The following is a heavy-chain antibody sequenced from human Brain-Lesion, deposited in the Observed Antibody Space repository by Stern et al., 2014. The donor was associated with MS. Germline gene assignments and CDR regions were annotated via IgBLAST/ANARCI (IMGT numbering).Heavy chain of an antibody. J-gene: IGHJ6*02. CDR2: INPNTGGT. CDR3: ARDQRGITIFGVVTDYYYLGMDV. CDR1: GYIFTGYY. D-gene: IGHD3-3*01. Sequence: MQLVESGAEVKKPGASVKVSCKTSGYIFTGYYIHWVRQAPGQGLEWMAWINPNTGGTKYAQKFQGRVTMSRDTSISPAYVELSSLTSDDTAVYYCARDQRGITIFGVVTDYYYLGMDVWGQGTTVTVSS. V-gene: IGHV1-2*02.